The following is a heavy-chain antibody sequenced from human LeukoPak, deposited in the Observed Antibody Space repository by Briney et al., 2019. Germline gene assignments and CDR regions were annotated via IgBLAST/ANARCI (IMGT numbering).Heavy chain of an antibody. CDR2: IIPILGIA. V-gene: IGHV1-69*04. Sequence: SVKVSCKASGGTFCSYAISWVRQAPGQGLEWMGRIIPILGIANYAQKFQGRVTITADKSTSTAYMELSSLRSEDTAVYYCARADIVASTPTDYWGQGTLVTVSS. D-gene: IGHD5-12*01. CDR3: ARADIVASTPTDY. J-gene: IGHJ4*02. CDR1: GGTFCSYA.